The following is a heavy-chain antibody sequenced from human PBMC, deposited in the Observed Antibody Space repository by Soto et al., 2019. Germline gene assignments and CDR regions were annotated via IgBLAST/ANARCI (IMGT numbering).Heavy chain of an antibody. D-gene: IGHD6-19*01. CDR1: GGTFSSYA. V-gene: IGHV1-69*01. CDR3: ATSTWPGIAVAGTHFDY. CDR2: IIPIFGTA. J-gene: IGHJ4*02. Sequence: QVQLVQSGAEVKKPGSSVKVSCKASGGTFSSYAISWVRQAPGQGLEWMGGIIPIFGTANYAQKFQGRVTITADESTSTAYMELSSLRSEDTAVYYCATSTWPGIAVAGTHFDYWGQGTLVTVSS.